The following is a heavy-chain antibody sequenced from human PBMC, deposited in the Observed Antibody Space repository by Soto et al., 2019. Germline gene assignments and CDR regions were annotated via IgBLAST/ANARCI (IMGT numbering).Heavy chain of an antibody. CDR2: INHSGST. CDR3: ARTGITMIVVAEAAFDI. D-gene: IGHD3-22*01. V-gene: IGHV4-34*01. J-gene: IGHJ3*02. CDR1: GGSFSGYY. Sequence: SETQSLTCAVYGGSFSGYYWSWIRQPPGKGLEWIGEINHSGSTNYNPPLKSRVTISVDTSKNQFSLKLSSVTAADTAVYYCARTGITMIVVAEAAFDIWGQGTMVTVSS.